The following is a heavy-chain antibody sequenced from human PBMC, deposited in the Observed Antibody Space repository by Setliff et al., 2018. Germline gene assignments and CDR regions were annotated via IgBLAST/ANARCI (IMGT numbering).Heavy chain of an antibody. Sequence: SETLSLTCAVSGGSISSSNWWSWIRQPPGKGLEWIGEINHSGSTNYNPSLKSRVTISVDTSKNQFSLKLSSVTAADTAVYYCARGKIRITMIVVPTGGAFDIWGQGTTVTVSS. CDR2: INHSGST. J-gene: IGHJ3*02. D-gene: IGHD3-22*01. CDR3: ARGKIRITMIVVPTGGAFDI. V-gene: IGHV4-4*02. CDR1: GGSISSSNW.